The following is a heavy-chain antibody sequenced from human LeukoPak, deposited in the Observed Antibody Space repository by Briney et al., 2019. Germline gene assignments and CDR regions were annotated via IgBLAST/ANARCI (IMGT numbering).Heavy chain of an antibody. V-gene: IGHV5-51*01. J-gene: IGHJ4*02. CDR1: GYSFTSYW. CDR3: ARTYYYDSSGYYL. Sequence: GESLKISCKGSGYSFTSYWIGWVRQVPGKGLEWMGIIYPGDSDTRYSPSFQGQVTISADKSISTAYLQWSSLKASDTAMYYCARTYYYDSSGYYLWGQGTLVTVSS. D-gene: IGHD3-22*01. CDR2: IYPGDSDT.